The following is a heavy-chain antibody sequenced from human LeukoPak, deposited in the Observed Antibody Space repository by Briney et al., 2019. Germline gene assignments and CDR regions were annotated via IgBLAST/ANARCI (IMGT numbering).Heavy chain of an antibody. J-gene: IGHJ6*02. CDR2: VNPNSGGS. Sequence: GASVKVSCKASGYTFTGYYMHWVRQAPGQGLEWMGWVNPNSGGSNYAQNFQGRVTMTRDTSISTVYMELSRLRSDDTAVYYCARVVPFYDMGVWGQGTTVTVSS. V-gene: IGHV1-2*02. CDR3: ARVVPFYDMGV. CDR1: GYTFTGYY.